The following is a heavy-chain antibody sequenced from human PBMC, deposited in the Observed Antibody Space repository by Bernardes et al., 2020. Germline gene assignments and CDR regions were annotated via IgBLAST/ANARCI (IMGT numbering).Heavy chain of an antibody. D-gene: IGHD2-2*01. Sequence: SETLSLTCAVYGGSFSGYYWSWIRQPPGKGLEWIGEINHSGSTNYNPSLKSRVTISVDTSKNQFSLKLSSVTAADTAVYYCARGLLGYCSSTSCYAPSGMWYWGQGTLVTVSS. J-gene: IGHJ4*02. CDR2: INHSGST. V-gene: IGHV4-34*01. CDR3: ARGLLGYCSSTSCYAPSGMWY. CDR1: GGSFSGYY.